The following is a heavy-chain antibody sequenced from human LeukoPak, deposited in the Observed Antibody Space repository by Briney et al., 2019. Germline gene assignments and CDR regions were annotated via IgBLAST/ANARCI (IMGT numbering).Heavy chain of an antibody. CDR3: AREIVNSDGYCSGGSCYLRRVNWFDS. V-gene: IGHV1-2*02. J-gene: IGHJ5*01. CDR2: INPNSGGT. Sequence: ASVKVSCKASGYTFTGYYMHWVRQAPGQGLEWMGWINPNSGGTNYAQKVQGRVTMTRDTSISTAYMELSRLRSDDTAVYYCAREIVNSDGYCSGGSCYLRRVNWFDSWGQGTLVTVSS. CDR1: GYTFTGYY. D-gene: IGHD2-15*01.